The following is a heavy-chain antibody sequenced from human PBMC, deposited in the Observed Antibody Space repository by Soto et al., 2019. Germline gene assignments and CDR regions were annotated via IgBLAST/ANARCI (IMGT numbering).Heavy chain of an antibody. V-gene: IGHV1-18*01. CDR2: ISAYNGNT. J-gene: IGHJ4*02. CDR3: ARTSGYSGYDSNYYFDY. Sequence: ASVKVSCKASGYTFTSYGISWVRQAPGQGLEWMGWISAYNGNTNYAQKLQGRVTMTTDTSTSTAYMELRSLRSDDTAVYYCARTSGYSGYDSNYYFDYWGQGTLVTVSS. CDR1: GYTFTSYG. D-gene: IGHD5-12*01.